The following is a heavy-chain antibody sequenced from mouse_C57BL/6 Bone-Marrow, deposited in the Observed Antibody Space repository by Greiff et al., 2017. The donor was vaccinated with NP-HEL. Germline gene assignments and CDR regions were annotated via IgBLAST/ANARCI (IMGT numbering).Heavy chain of an antibody. V-gene: IGHV1-18*01. CDR3: ARRYYGSTLYYFDY. J-gene: IGHJ2*01. CDR1: GYTFTDYN. Sequence: VQLQQSGPELVKPGASVKIPCKASGYTFTDYNMDWVKQSHGKSLEWIGDINPNNGGTIYNQKFKGKATLTVDKSSSTAYMELRSLTSEDTAVYYGARRYYGSTLYYFDYWGQGTTLTVSS. CDR2: INPNNGGT. D-gene: IGHD1-1*01.